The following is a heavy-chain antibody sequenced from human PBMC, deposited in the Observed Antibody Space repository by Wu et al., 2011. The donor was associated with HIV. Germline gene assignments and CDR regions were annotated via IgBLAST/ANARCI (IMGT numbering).Heavy chain of an antibody. CDR1: GYTFDNYG. Sequence: QVQLVQSGAEVKKPGASVKVSCKASGYTFDNYGISWVRQAPGQGLEWMGWIGPYKGKTKSTQKFQGRVTLTTDTSTSTAYMEVRSLRSDDTAVYYCARDGEYQVLHHYYTGMDVWGQGSTVIVSS. CDR3: ARDGEYQVLHHYYTGMDV. D-gene: IGHD3-10*01. V-gene: IGHV1-18*04. J-gene: IGHJ6*02. CDR2: IGPYKGKT.